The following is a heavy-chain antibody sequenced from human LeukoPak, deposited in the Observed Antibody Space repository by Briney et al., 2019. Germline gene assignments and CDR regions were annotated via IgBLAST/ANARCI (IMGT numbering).Heavy chain of an antibody. Sequence: KPSQTLSLTCTVSGGSISSGSYYWSWIRQPPGKGLKWIGYIYYSGSTNYNPSLKSRVTISVDTSKNQFSLKLSSVTAADTAVYYCARSPAFGVVTPYNWFDPWGQGTLVTVSS. CDR2: IYYSGST. CDR1: GGSISSGSYY. CDR3: ARSPAFGVVTPYNWFDP. D-gene: IGHD3-3*01. J-gene: IGHJ5*02. V-gene: IGHV4-61*01.